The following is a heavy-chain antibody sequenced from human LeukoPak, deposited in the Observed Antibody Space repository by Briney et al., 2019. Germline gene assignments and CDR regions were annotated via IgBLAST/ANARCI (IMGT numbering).Heavy chain of an antibody. CDR3: AREGGYSSSSGDDAFDI. CDR2: ISAYNGNT. J-gene: IGHJ3*02. CDR1: GYTFTSYG. Sequence: ASVKVPCKASGYTFTSYGISWVRQAPGQGLEWMGWISAYNGNTNYAQKLQGRVTMTTDTSTSTAYMELRSLRSEDTAVYYCAREGGYSSSSGDDAFDIWGQGTMVTVPS. D-gene: IGHD6-6*01. V-gene: IGHV1-18*01.